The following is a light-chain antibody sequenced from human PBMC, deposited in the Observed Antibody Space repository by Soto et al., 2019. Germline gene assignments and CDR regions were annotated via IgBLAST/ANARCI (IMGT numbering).Light chain of an antibody. CDR1: QSVGRN. Sequence: EIVMTQSPATLSVSPGETATLSCRASQSVGRNLAWYQQKPGQAPRLLIYGASTRATGIPARFSGSGSGTEFTLTISSLQSEDFAIYACQQYNHGPPLTFGGGTKVEIK. V-gene: IGKV3-15*01. CDR2: GAS. CDR3: QQYNHGPPLT. J-gene: IGKJ4*01.